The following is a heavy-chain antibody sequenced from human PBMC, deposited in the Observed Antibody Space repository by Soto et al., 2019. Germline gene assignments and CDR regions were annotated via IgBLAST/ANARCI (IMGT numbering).Heavy chain of an antibody. CDR3: ARRRRRESCLGGDWSYFDF. D-gene: IGHD2-21*01. J-gene: IGHJ4*02. CDR1: GFSFSDDAVG. V-gene: IGHV2-5*02. Sequence: QITLKESGPTLVKPTQPLTLTCTFSGFSFSDDAVGVGWFRQSPGKAPEWLAVYYWDDDEWHSPPLRTRLTLSYATARSQVVLTMVDMDPQDTATYFCARRRRRESCLGGDWSYFDFWGQGLLVAAS. CDR2: YYWDDDE.